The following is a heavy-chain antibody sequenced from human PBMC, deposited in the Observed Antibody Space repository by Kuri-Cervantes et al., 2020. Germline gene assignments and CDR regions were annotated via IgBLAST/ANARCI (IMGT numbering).Heavy chain of an antibody. CDR1: GFTFSSYA. J-gene: IGHJ4*02. V-gene: IGHV3-64*02. D-gene: IGHD3-3*01. CDR2: ISYNGGAT. Sequence: GGSLRLSCAASGFTFSSYAMHWVRQAPGRGLEYVSAISYNGGATSYADSVKGRFTISRDTSKNTLYLQMGSLGSEDMAMYYCARERYDFWSGYLLYWGQGTLVTVSS. CDR3: ARERYDFWSGYLLY.